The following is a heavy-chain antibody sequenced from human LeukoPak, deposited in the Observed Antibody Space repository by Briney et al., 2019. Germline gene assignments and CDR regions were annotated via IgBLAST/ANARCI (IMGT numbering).Heavy chain of an antibody. J-gene: IGHJ4*02. Sequence: SETLSLTCSVSGGSLTNYYWGWIRQPPGKGLEFIGYIHSDGTTNYDSSLQSRVAISLDTSKIQFSLRRYSVTAADTALYFCARLNFRGGEALHFDSWGQRTLVTVSS. CDR2: IHSDGTT. CDR3: ARLNFRGGEALHFDS. V-gene: IGHV4-4*09. CDR1: GGSLTNYY. D-gene: IGHD3-16*01.